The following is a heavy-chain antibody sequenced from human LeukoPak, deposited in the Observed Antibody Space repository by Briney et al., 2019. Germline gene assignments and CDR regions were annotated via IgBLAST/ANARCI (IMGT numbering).Heavy chain of an antibody. D-gene: IGHD4-17*01. V-gene: IGHV3-49*03. J-gene: IGHJ6*02. CDR3: TSLTTVTTYYYYGMDV. CDR1: GFTFGDYA. Sequence: GGSLRLSCKASGFTFGDYAMSWFRQAPGKGLEWVGFIRSKAYGGTTEYAASVKGRFTISRDDSKSIAYLQMNSLKTEDTAVYYCTSLTTVTTYYYYGMDVWGQGTTVTVSS. CDR2: IRSKAYGGTT.